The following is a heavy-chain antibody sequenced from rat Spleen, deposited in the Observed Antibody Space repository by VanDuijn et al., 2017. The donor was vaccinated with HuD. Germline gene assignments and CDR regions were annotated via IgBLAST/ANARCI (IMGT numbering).Heavy chain of an antibody. Sequence: EVQLVESGGGLVQPGGSLKLSCVASGFTFNNYWMTWIRQAPGKGLEWVATITNDVGITHYPDSVKGRFTISRDNVKSILYLQMDSLRAEGTATYYCANYGGYEAYWGQGTLVTISS. D-gene: IGHD1-11*01. J-gene: IGHJ3*01. CDR2: ITNDVGIT. CDR3: ANYGGYEAY. V-gene: IGHV5-31*01. CDR1: GFTFNNYW.